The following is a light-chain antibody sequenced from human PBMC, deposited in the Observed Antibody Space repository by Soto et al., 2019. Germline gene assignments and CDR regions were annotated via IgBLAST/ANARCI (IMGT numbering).Light chain of an antibody. J-gene: IGLJ1*01. CDR2: EVN. Sequence: QSVLTQPASVSGSPGQSVTISCTGPRSDIGDSNFISWYQHSPGKAPRLLIYEVNNRPSGVSKRFSGSKAGNTASLTISGLLDDGEADYVYKSYAGSNTYVFGSGTKVTVL. CDR3: KSYAGSNTYV. CDR1: RSDIGDSNF. V-gene: IGLV2-14*01.